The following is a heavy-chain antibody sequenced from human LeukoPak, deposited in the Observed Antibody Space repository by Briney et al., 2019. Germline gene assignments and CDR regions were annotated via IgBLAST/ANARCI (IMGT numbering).Heavy chain of an antibody. CDR3: ARGLLWFGELGFFYFDY. CDR1: GGSFSGYY. CDR2: INHSGST. Sequence: SETLSLTCAVYGGSFSGYYWSWIRQPPGKGLEWIGEINHSGSTNYNPSLKSRVTISVDTSKNQFSLKPSSVTAADTAVYYCARGLLWFGELGFFYFDYWGQGTLVTVSS. D-gene: IGHD3-10*01. V-gene: IGHV4-34*01. J-gene: IGHJ4*02.